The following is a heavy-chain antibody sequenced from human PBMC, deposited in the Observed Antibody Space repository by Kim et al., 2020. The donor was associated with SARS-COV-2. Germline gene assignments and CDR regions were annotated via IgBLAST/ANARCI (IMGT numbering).Heavy chain of an antibody. V-gene: IGHV3-64*02. CDR3: ARSAPDSTGYFDY. J-gene: IGHJ4*02. D-gene: IGHD3-22*01. Sequence: YYADSVKGRFTISRYNSENTLYLQVGSLRTEDMAVYFCARSAPDSTGYFDYWGQGTLVTVSS.